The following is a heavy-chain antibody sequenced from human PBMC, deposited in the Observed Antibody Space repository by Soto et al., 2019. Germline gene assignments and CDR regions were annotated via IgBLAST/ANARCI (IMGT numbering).Heavy chain of an antibody. CDR2: ISGSGGSK. Sequence: HPGGSLRLSCAASGFTFSSYAMSWVRQAPGKGLEWVSAISGSGGSKYYADSGKGRFPISRDNSKHTLYLQMNSLRAEDTAVYYCARAPRYYFDYWGQGTLVTVSS. J-gene: IGHJ4*02. CDR1: GFTFSSYA. V-gene: IGHV3-23*01. CDR3: ARAPRYYFDY.